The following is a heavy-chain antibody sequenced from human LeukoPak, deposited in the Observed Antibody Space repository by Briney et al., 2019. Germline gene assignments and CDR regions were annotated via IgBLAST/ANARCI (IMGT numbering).Heavy chain of an antibody. Sequence: ASVKVSCKASGYTFTNYDINWVRQATGQGPERMGWMNPKSGNTGYAQKFQGRVTMTRNTSISTAYMELSSLRSDDTAVYYCARDQDIVVVVAALRQREMGGFDPWCQGTLVTVSS. D-gene: IGHD2-15*01. CDR3: ARDQDIVVVVAALRQREMGGFDP. J-gene: IGHJ5*02. CDR1: GYTFTNYD. V-gene: IGHV1-8*01. CDR2: MNPKSGNT.